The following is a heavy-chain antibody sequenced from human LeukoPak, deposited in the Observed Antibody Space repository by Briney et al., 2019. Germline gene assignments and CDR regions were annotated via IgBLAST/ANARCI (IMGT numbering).Heavy chain of an antibody. CDR1: GFTFSSYW. V-gene: IGHV3-7*01. CDR3: AKIYCTTTDCYYDY. Sequence: GGSLRLSCAASGFTFSSYWMSWVRQAPGKGLEWVANINQDGSAKYYMDSVKGRLTISRDSAKNSLYLQMNSLRAEDTAVYYCAKIYCTTTDCYYDYWGQGTLVTVSS. J-gene: IGHJ4*02. D-gene: IGHD2-8*01. CDR2: INQDGSAK.